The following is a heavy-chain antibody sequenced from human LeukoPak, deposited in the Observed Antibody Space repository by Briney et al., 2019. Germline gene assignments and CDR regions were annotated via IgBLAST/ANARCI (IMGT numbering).Heavy chain of an antibody. V-gene: IGHV3-7*05. J-gene: IGHJ4*02. D-gene: IGHD3-10*01. CDR3: ARTGNSGSGS. CDR1: GFTFSSYW. CDR2: MNEDGSEK. Sequence: QPGGPLRLSCAASGFTFSSYWMSWVRQAPGKGLERVANMNEDGSEKYYVDSVKGRFTSSRDNAKNSLYLQMNSLRAEDTALYYCARTGNSGSGSWGQGTLVTVSS.